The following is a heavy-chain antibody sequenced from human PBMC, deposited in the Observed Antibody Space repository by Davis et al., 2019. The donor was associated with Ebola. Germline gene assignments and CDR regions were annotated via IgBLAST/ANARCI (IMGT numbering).Heavy chain of an antibody. J-gene: IGHJ6*02. CDR3: AKGPFSGSYYNYYYYGMDV. CDR2: ISGSGGST. D-gene: IGHD3-10*01. Sequence: GESLKISCAASGFTFSSYAMSWVRQAPGKGLEWVSAISGSGGSTYYADSVKGRFSISRDNSKNTLYLQMNSLSADDTAVYYCAKGPFSGSYYNYYYYGMDVWGQGTTVTVSS. CDR1: GFTFSSYA. V-gene: IGHV3-23*01.